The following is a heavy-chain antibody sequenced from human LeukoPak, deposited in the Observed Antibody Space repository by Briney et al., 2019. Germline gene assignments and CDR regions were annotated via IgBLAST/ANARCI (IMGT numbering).Heavy chain of an antibody. D-gene: IGHD3-22*01. CDR2: ISSSSSYI. J-gene: IGHJ4*02. Sequence: PGGSLRLSCAASGFTFSSYSMNWVRQAPGKGLGWVSSISSSSSYIYYADSVKGRFTISRDNAKNSLYLQMNSLRAEDTAVYYCARVLELYDSSGYCDYWGQGTLVTVSS. V-gene: IGHV3-21*01. CDR3: ARVLELYDSSGYCDY. CDR1: GFTFSSYS.